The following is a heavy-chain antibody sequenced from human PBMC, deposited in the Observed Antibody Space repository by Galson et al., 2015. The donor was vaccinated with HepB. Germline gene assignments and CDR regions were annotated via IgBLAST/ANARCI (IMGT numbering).Heavy chain of an antibody. D-gene: IGHD3-16*01. CDR2: IDSGAGT. CDR3: AREGAGGGMAV. Sequence: SLRLSCAASEFTVSTNYMNWVRQAPGKGLEWVSLIDSGAGTYYAASVKGRFTIFRDNSKNTLYLHMNSLRAEDTAVYYCAREGAGGGMAVWGQGTTVTVSS. J-gene: IGHJ6*02. CDR1: EFTVSTNY. V-gene: IGHV3-53*01.